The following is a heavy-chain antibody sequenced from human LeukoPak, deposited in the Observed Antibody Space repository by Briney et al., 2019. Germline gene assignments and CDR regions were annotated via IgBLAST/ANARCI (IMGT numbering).Heavy chain of an antibody. Sequence: PGGSLRLSCAASGFTFSSYEMNWVRQAPGKGLEWVSYISSSGSTIYYADSVKGRFTISRDNAKNSLYLQMNSLRAEDTAVYYCARTSKAAAATHIDYWGQGTLVTVSS. V-gene: IGHV3-48*03. J-gene: IGHJ4*02. CDR2: ISSSGSTI. CDR3: ARTSKAAAATHIDY. CDR1: GFTFSSYE. D-gene: IGHD6-13*01.